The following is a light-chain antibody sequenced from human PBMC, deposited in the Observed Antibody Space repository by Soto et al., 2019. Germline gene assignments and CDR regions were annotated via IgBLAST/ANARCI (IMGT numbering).Light chain of an antibody. Sequence: IVLTQSPGTPSLSPGERATLSRRASQSVSSSYLAWYQQKPGQAPRLLIYGASSRATGIPDRFSGSGSGTDFTLTISRLEPEDFAVYYCQQYGSSPPITFGQGTRLEIK. CDR1: QSVSSSY. CDR3: QQYGSSPPIT. V-gene: IGKV3-20*01. CDR2: GAS. J-gene: IGKJ5*01.